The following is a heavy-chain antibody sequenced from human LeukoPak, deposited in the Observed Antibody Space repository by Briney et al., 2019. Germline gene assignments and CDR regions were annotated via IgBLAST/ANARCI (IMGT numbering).Heavy chain of an antibody. CDR1: GYSISSGYY. D-gene: IGHD1-26*01. Sequence: SETLSLTCAVPGYSISSGYYWGWIRQPPGKGLEWIGSIYHSGSTYYNPSLKSRVTISVDTSKNQFSLKLSSVTAADTAVYYCARPRSGSYFDYWGQGTLVTVSS. CDR3: ARPRSGSYFDY. J-gene: IGHJ4*02. CDR2: IYHSGST. V-gene: IGHV4-38-2*01.